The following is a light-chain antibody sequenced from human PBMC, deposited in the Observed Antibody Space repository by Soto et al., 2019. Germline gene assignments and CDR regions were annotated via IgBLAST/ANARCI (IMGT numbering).Light chain of an antibody. J-gene: IGKJ5*01. CDR1: QSVAND. CDR2: GAS. V-gene: IGKV3-15*01. CDR3: QQYNKWPQT. Sequence: EIVMTQAPATLSVSPGERGTLSCRASQSVANDLAWYQHKPGQAPRLLTHGASTRATGIPARFSGVGSGTEFTLTISSLQSEDFAVYYCQQYNKWPQTLGQGTRLEIK.